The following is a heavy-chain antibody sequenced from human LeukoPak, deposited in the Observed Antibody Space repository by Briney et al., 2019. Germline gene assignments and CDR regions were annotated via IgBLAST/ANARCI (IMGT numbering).Heavy chain of an antibody. J-gene: IGHJ6*04. V-gene: IGHV3-23*01. CDR3: AELGITMIGGV. Sequence: GGSLRLSCAASGFTFSSYAMSWVRQAPGKGLEWVSSISGSDGSTYYADSVKGRFTISRDNAKNSLYLQMNSLRAEDTAVYYCAELGITMIGGVWGKGTTVTISS. CDR1: GFTFSSYA. D-gene: IGHD3-10*02. CDR2: ISGSDGST.